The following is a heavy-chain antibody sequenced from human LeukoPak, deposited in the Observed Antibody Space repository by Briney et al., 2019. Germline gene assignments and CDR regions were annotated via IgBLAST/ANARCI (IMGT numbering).Heavy chain of an antibody. V-gene: IGHV3-7*03. D-gene: IGHD3-10*02. CDR1: GYRFTPYW. CDR2: ISDGGRAT. CDR3: TRENYVPDS. J-gene: IGHJ5*02. Sequence: PGGSLRLSCPASGYRFTPYWMSWVRQTPGKGLGWVASISDGGRATDYGDSVRGRFTICRDDARNSLFLQMNGLRADDTAVYYCTRENYVPDSWGQGTLVTVSS.